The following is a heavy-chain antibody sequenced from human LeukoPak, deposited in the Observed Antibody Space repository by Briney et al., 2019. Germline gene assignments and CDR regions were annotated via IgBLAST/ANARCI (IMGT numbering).Heavy chain of an antibody. D-gene: IGHD6-13*01. CDR1: GFTFSSYA. CDR2: ISGSGGST. V-gene: IGHV3-23*01. CDR3: AKGIAAAGTYYFDY. J-gene: IGHJ4*02. Sequence: GGSLRLSCAASGFTFSSYAMSWVRQAPGKGLEWVSAISGSGGSTYYADSVKGRFTISRDNSRNTLYLQMNSLRAEDTALYYCAKGIAAAGTYYFDYWGQGTLVTVSS.